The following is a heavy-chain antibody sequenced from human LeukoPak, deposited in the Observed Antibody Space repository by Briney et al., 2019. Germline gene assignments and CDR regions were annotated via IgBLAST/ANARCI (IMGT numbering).Heavy chain of an antibody. V-gene: IGHV1-8*01. D-gene: IGHD6-19*01. J-gene: IGHJ4*02. Sequence: GASVTVSCKASGYTFTSYDINWVRQAAGQGLEWMGWMNPNSGNTGYAQKFQGRVTMTRNTSISTAYMELSSLRSEDTAVYYCARGRLIGYSSGWYSFDYWGQGTLVTVSS. CDR2: MNPNSGNT. CDR1: GYTFTSYD. CDR3: ARGRLIGYSSGWYSFDY.